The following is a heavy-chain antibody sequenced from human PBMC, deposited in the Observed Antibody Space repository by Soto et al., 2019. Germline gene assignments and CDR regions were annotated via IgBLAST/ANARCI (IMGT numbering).Heavy chain of an antibody. Sequence: SETLSLTCSVSGDPINRDNFYWAWFRQPPEKGLEWIESIYFRGNTYYNPSLQTRVTISLDKSKSQFSLKLNSVTAADSAVYFCARLEGLATISYYFDFWGQGALVTVSS. CDR2: IYFRGNT. J-gene: IGHJ4*02. D-gene: IGHD3-9*01. CDR3: ARLEGLATISYYFDF. V-gene: IGHV4-39*01. CDR1: GDPINRDNFY.